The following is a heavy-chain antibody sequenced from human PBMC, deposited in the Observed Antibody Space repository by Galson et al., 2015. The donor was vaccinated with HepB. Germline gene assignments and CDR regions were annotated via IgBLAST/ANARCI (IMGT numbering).Heavy chain of an antibody. J-gene: IGHJ6*02. Sequence: SLRLSCAASGFTFSSYAMHWVRQAPGKGLEWVAVISYDGSNKYYADSVKGRFTISRDNSKNTLYLQMNSLRAEDTAVYYCARGRGDSSGYSLYYYGMDVWGQGTKVTVSS. CDR3: ARGRGDSSGYSLYYYGMDV. D-gene: IGHD3-22*01. V-gene: IGHV3-30-3*01. CDR1: GFTFSSYA. CDR2: ISYDGSNK.